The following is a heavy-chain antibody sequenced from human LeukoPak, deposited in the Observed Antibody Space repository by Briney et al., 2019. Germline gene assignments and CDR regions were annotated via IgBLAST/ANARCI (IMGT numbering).Heavy chain of an antibody. V-gene: IGHV3-21*04. Sequence: PGESLRLSCAASGFTFSSYSMNWVRQAPGKGLEWVSSISSNSTYIYYADSVKGRFTISRDNAKNSLYLQMNSLRVEDTAVYYCARDQRYCSSSSCPWEPFDYWGQGTLVTVSS. CDR2: ISSNSTYI. CDR1: GFTFSSYS. D-gene: IGHD2-2*01. J-gene: IGHJ4*02. CDR3: ARDQRYCSSSSCPWEPFDY.